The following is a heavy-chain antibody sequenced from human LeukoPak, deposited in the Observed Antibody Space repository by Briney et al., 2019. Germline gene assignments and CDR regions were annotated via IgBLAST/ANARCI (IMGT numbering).Heavy chain of an antibody. D-gene: IGHD5-12*01. CDR2: IYHSGRP. J-gene: IGHJ4*02. V-gene: IGHV4-38-2*01. Sequence: PSETLSLTGAVFGYSISSGYYWGWVRQPPEKGLEWIGCIYHSGRPYYNPSLQSRLTISVDTSKNQFSLKLSSVTAADTAVYYCARLGDMVATITEDYWGQGTLVTVSS. CDR1: GYSISSGYY. CDR3: ARLGDMVATITEDY.